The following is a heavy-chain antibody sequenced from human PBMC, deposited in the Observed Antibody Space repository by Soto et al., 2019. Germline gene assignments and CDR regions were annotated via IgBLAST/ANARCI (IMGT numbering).Heavy chain of an antibody. J-gene: IGHJ5*02. CDR2: IYYSGST. V-gene: IGHV4-39*01. CDR1: GGSISSSSYY. D-gene: IGHD3-9*01. Sequence: SETLSLTCTVSGGSISSSSYYWGWIRQPPGKGLEWIGSIYYSGSTYYNPSLKSRVTISVDTSKNQFSLKLSSVTAADTAVYYCARHYDTLTGWPQGWFDPWGQGTLVTVS. CDR3: ARHYDTLTGWPQGWFDP.